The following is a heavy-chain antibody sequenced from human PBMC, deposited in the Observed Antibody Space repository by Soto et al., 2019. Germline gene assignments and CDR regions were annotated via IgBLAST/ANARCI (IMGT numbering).Heavy chain of an antibody. Sequence: PGGALRLSCAASGFTLGYERMNWVRQAPGKGLEWVSSISRGSNSKYYADSVKGRFTIARDNAMNSLYLQMSSLRSEDTAVYYCVRGDWSTYFDYWGQGALVTVSS. D-gene: IGHD2-21*02. V-gene: IGHV3-21*01. CDR1: GFTLGYER. J-gene: IGHJ4*02. CDR2: ISRGSNSK. CDR3: VRGDWSTYFDY.